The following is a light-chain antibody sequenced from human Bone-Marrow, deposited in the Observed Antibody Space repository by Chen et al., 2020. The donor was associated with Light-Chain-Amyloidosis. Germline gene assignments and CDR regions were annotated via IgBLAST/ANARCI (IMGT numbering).Light chain of an antibody. CDR1: QNLHNNW. Sequence: IVLTQSPGTLSLSPGETATLSCRASQNLHNNWVAWYQQRPGQAPRLLIFGASSRASDIPQRFSGSGSGTDFTLTISGLEPEDFAVYDCQQYGSSPRTFGQGTRVEIK. J-gene: IGKJ1*01. CDR2: GAS. V-gene: IGKV3-20*01. CDR3: QQYGSSPRT.